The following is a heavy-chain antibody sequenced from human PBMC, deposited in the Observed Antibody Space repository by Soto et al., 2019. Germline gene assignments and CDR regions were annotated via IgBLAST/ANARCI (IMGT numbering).Heavy chain of an antibody. CDR3: AKEGVVYGDYDGPNY. J-gene: IGHJ4*02. CDR2: ISGSGGIT. V-gene: IGHV3-23*01. Sequence: PGGSLRLSCAASGFTFSSYAMSWVRQAPGKGLEWVSAISGSGGITYYADSVKGRFTISRDNSKNTLYLQMNSLRAEGTAVYYCAKEGVVYGDYDGPNYWGQGTLVTVAS. CDR1: GFTFSSYA. D-gene: IGHD4-17*01.